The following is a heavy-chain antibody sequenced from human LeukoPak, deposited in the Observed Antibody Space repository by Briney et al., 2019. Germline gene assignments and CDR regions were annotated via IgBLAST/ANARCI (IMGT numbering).Heavy chain of an antibody. D-gene: IGHD2-2*01. Sequence: GGSLRLFCAASGFTFSRYSMNWVRQAPGKGLEGVSSISSSSSYIYYADSVKGRFTISRDNAKKSLYLQMNSLRAEDTAVYYCAGPMGPAAIFGFDYWGQGTLVTVSS. V-gene: IGHV3-21*01. CDR3: AGPMGPAAIFGFDY. J-gene: IGHJ4*02. CDR1: GFTFSRYS. CDR2: ISSSSSYI.